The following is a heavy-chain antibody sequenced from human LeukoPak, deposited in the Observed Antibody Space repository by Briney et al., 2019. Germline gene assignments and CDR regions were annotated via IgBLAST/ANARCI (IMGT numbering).Heavy chain of an antibody. V-gene: IGHV5-51*01. Sequence: GESLKISCKGSGYSVTNNWIGWVRQMPGRGLEWMGIIYPDDSDTRYSPSFQGQVTISADKSINTAYLQWSSLKASDTAMYYCARHDANNYDYWGQGTLVTVSS. CDR3: ARHDANNYDY. CDR2: IYPDDSDT. J-gene: IGHJ4*02. CDR1: GYSVTNNW.